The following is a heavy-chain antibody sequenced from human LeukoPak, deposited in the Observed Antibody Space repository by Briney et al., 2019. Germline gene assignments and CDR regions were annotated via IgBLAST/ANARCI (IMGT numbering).Heavy chain of an antibody. Sequence: GGSLRLSCAASGVTFSTYGFHWVRQAPGKGLEWVALIPSDGIHKIYGDSVKGRFTISRDNAKNSLFLQMNSLRAEDTAVYYCATPGGYSYGLHFDYWGQGTLVTVSS. V-gene: IGHV3-30*03. D-gene: IGHD5-18*01. J-gene: IGHJ4*02. CDR1: GVTFSTYG. CDR3: ATPGGYSYGLHFDY. CDR2: IPSDGIHK.